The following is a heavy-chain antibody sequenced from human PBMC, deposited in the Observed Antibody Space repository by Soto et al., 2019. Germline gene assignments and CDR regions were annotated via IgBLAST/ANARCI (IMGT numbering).Heavy chain of an antibody. D-gene: IGHD3-10*01. CDR2: IIPILGIA. V-gene: IGHV1-69*02. Sequence: ASVKVSCKASGGTFSSYTISWVRQAPGQGLEWMGWIIPILGIANYAQKFQGRVTITADKSTRTAYMELSSQRSQDTAVYYCARQDYFGYGSGSYYFGDAFDIWGQGTMVTVSS. CDR1: GGTFSSYT. CDR3: ARQDYFGYGSGSYYFGDAFDI. J-gene: IGHJ3*02.